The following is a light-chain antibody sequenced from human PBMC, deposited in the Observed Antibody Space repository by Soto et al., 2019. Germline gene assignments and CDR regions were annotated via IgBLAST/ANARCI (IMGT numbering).Light chain of an antibody. J-gene: IGLJ1*01. CDR2: DVS. CDR1: GSDVGGYKY. CDR3: GSYASSSPFV. Sequence: QSVLTQPASVSGSPGQSITISCTGTGSDVGGYKYVSWYQQLPGKAPKLMIYDVSYRPSGVSDRFSGSKSGNTASLIISGLQAEDEADYYCGSYASSSPFVFGTGTRSPS. V-gene: IGLV2-14*01.